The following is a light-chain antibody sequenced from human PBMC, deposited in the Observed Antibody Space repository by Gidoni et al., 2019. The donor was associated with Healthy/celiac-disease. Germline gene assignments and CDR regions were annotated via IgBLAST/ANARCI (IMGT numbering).Light chain of an antibody. Sequence: IQMTQSPSTLSASVGDRVTITCRARQSSSSWLAWHQQQPGEAPQLLIYDASSLESGVPSRFSGSGSGTEFTLTSSSLQPDVFATYCCQQYNSYSPTFGQGTKVEIK. CDR2: DAS. CDR3: QQYNSYSPT. V-gene: IGKV1-5*01. J-gene: IGKJ1*01. CDR1: QSSSSW.